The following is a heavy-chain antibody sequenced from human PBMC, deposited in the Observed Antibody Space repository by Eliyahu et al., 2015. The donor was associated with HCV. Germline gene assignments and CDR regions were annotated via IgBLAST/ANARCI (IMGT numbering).Heavy chain of an antibody. CDR3: ASGGGGIAVTGTGGWFDP. D-gene: IGHD6-19*01. Sequence: QVQLQESGPGLVKPSETLSLTCTVSGXSIXTYYWSWIRQPPGKELEWIGYIHYTGSTNYNPSLKSRVTISVDTSKNQFSLTLTSVTAADTAMYYCASGGGGIAVTGTGGWFDPWGQGTLVTVSS. V-gene: IGHV4-59*01. J-gene: IGHJ5*02. CDR2: IHYTGST. CDR1: GXSIXTYY.